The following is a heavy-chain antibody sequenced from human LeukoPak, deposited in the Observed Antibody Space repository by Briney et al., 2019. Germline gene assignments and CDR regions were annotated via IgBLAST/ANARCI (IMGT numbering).Heavy chain of an antibody. CDR3: ARDLAFWSGYQPMYYFDY. Sequence: PGGSLRLSCAASGFTFSSYSMNWVRQAPGKGLEWVSSISSSSSYIYYADSVKGRFTISRDNAKNSLYLQMNSLRAEDTAVYYCARDLAFWSGYQPMYYFDYWGQGTLVTVSS. D-gene: IGHD3-3*01. V-gene: IGHV3-21*01. J-gene: IGHJ4*02. CDR2: ISSSSSYI. CDR1: GFTFSSYS.